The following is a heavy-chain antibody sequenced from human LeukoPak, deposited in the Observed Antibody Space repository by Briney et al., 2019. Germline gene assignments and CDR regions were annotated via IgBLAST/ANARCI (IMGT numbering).Heavy chain of an antibody. Sequence: GGSLRLSCAASGFTFYAYAMTWVRQAPGKGLEWVSYISSRGTTTHYADSVKGRFIISRDNAENSLYLQMNSLRVEDTALYHCVRDRGTATVRSFDIWGQGTMVTVSS. CDR3: VRDRGTATVRSFDI. CDR2: ISSRGTTT. J-gene: IGHJ3*02. CDR1: GFTFYAYA. D-gene: IGHD4-17*01. V-gene: IGHV3-48*04.